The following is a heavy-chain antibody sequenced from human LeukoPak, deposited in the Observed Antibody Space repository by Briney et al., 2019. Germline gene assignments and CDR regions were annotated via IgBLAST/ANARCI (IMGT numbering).Heavy chain of an antibody. D-gene: IGHD3-22*01. V-gene: IGHV3-53*01. J-gene: IGHJ1*01. Sequence: GGSLRLSCAASGFTVSSNYMSWVRQAPGKGLEWVSVIYSGGSTYYADSVKGRFTISRDNSKNTLYLQMDSLRAEDTAVYYCAREVDYYDSSGYYSSRYFQHWGQGTLVTVSS. CDR3: AREVDYYDSSGYYSSRYFQH. CDR1: GFTVSSNY. CDR2: IYSGGST.